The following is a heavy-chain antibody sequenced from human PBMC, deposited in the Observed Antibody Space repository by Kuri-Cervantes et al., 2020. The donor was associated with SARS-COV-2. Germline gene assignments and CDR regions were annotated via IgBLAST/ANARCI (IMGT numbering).Heavy chain of an antibody. Sequence: SETLSLTCAVSGGSISSSNWWSWVRQPPGKGLEWIGEIYHSGSTNYNPSLKSRVTISVDKSKNQFSLKLSSVTAADTAVYYCAGASYYDSSGYPLALGAFDIWGQGTMVTVSS. V-gene: IGHV4-4*02. CDR3: AGASYYDSSGYPLALGAFDI. J-gene: IGHJ3*02. CDR2: IYHSGST. D-gene: IGHD3-22*01. CDR1: GGSISSSNW.